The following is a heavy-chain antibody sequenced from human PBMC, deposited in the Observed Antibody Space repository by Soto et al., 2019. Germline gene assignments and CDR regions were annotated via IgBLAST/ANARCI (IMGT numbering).Heavy chain of an antibody. CDR2: IIPIFGTT. Sequence: QVQLVQSGAEVKKPGSSVKVSCKASGGTFGSYAINWVRQAPGQGLEWMGIIIPIFGTTKYAQNFQGRVTITADDSARTVYMELTNLGSNDTAVYYCARGIASAGTYFDYWGQGTLVTVSS. V-gene: IGHV1-69*18. D-gene: IGHD6-13*01. CDR1: GGTFGSYA. CDR3: ARGIASAGTYFDY. J-gene: IGHJ4*02.